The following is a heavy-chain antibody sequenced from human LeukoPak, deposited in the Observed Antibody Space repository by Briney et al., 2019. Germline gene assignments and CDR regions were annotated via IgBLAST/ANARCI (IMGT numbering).Heavy chain of an antibody. D-gene: IGHD6-6*01. Sequence: GGSLRLSCAASGFTISSYGMHWVRQAPGKGLEWVSAISGGGGSTYYADSVKGRFTISRDNSKSTLYLQMNSLRAEDTAVYYCAKESSSYAFDIWGQGTMVTVSS. CDR2: ISGGGGST. V-gene: IGHV3-23*01. CDR1: GFTISSYG. J-gene: IGHJ3*02. CDR3: AKESSSYAFDI.